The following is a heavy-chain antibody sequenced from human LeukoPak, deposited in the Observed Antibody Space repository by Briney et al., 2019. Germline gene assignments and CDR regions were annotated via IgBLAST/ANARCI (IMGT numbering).Heavy chain of an antibody. D-gene: IGHD6-13*01. J-gene: IGHJ3*02. CDR2: IFYSGST. CDR3: ARGWRSWHSRGDAFDI. V-gene: IGHV4-59*08. Sequence: SETLSLTCTVSGGSTSSYYWSWIRQPPGKGLEWIGYIFYSGSTNYNPSLKSRVTISVDTSKNQFSLKLSSVTAADTAVYYCARGWRSWHSRGDAFDIWGQGTMVTVSS. CDR1: GGSTSSYY.